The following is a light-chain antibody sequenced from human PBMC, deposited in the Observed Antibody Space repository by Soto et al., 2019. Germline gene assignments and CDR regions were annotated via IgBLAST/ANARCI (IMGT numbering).Light chain of an antibody. Sequence: QSVLTQPPSVSGAPGQRVTISCTGSSSNIGAGYDVHWYQQLPGTAPKVLIYGNSNRPSGVPDRFSGSKSVTSASLAITGLQAEDEADYYCQSYDSSLSAVVFGGGTKLTVL. CDR1: SSNIGAGYD. V-gene: IGLV1-40*01. CDR2: GNS. J-gene: IGLJ2*01. CDR3: QSYDSSLSAVV.